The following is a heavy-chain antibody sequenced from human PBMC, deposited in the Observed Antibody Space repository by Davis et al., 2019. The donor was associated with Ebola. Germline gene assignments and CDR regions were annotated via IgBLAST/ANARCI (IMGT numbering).Heavy chain of an antibody. V-gene: IGHV1-2*04. J-gene: IGHJ6*02. Sequence: AASVKVSCKASGYTFTGYYMHWVRQAPGQGLEWMGWINPNSGGTNYAQKFQGWVTMTRDTSISTAYMALSRLRSDDTAVYYCAREGGRSSSWYNYYYYGMDVWGQGTTVTVSS. CDR3: AREGGRSSSWYNYYYYGMDV. D-gene: IGHD6-13*01. CDR2: INPNSGGT. CDR1: GYTFTGYY.